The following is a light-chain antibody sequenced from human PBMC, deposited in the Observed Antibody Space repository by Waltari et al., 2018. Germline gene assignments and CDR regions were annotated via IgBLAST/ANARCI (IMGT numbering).Light chain of an antibody. CDR2: AAS. J-gene: IGKJ1*01. V-gene: IGKV1-39*01. CDR3: QQSYISLT. CDR1: QSISNY. Sequence: DIRMTQSPSSLSASLGARVTITFRASQSISNYLSWYQQKPGKAPNLLIYAASSFQSGVPSRFSGSGSGTDFTLTISSLQPEDFATYYCQQSYISLTFGQGTKVEIK.